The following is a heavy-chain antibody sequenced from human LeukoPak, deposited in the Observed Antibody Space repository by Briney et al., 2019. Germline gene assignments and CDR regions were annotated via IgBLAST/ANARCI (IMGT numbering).Heavy chain of an antibody. CDR1: RFPFSSYS. CDR3: ARSTLTGYYTFLDY. D-gene: IGHD3-9*01. Sequence: GSLRLSRAASRFPFSSYSMSWVPQAPGKGLEGGSVIYSGGSTYYADSVKGRFTISRDNSKNTLYLQMNSLRAEDTAVYYCARSTLTGYYTFLDYWGQGTLVTVSS. CDR2: IYSGGST. V-gene: IGHV3-53*01. J-gene: IGHJ4*02.